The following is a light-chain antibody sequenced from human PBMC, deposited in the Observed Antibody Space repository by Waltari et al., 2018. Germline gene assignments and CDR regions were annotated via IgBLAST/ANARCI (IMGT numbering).Light chain of an antibody. V-gene: IGKV4-1*01. CDR2: WAS. CDR3: QQYYSTPRT. J-gene: IGKJ1*01. Sequence: DIVMTQSPDSLAVSLGERATIKCKSRQSVLYSSNNKNYLAWYQQKQGQPPKLLIYWASTRESGVPDRFSGSGSGTDFTLTISSLQAEDVAVYCCQQYYSTPRTFGQGTKVEVK. CDR1: QSVLYSSNNKNY.